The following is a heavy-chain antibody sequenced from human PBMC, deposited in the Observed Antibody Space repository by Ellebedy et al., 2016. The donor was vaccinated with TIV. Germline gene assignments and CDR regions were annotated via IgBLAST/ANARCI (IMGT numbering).Heavy chain of an antibody. D-gene: IGHD4-17*01. CDR1: GFSFGSYW. CDR3: ATDGSYGDYLFPQHAFVF. Sequence: GGSLRLSCAASGFSFGSYWMSWVRQAPGKGVEWVANIRVDGNGKYFVDSGKVRFTISRGNDKNSLYLQMNSLRVEDTALYYCATDGSYGDYLFPQHAFVFWGQGTMVTVSS. J-gene: IGHJ3*01. V-gene: IGHV3-7*01. CDR2: IRVDGNGK.